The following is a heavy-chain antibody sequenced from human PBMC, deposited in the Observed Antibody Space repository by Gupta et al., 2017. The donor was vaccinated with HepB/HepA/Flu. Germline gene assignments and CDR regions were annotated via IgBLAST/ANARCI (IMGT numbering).Heavy chain of an antibody. J-gene: IGHJ4*02. D-gene: IGHD6-19*01. V-gene: IGHV3-33*01. CDR3: ARGGAGYSSAWSVDS. Sequence: GFTFSTYGMNWVRQAPGKGLEWVAVIWYDGSSKYYAGSVKGRFTISRDNSKKTLYLQMNSLRVEDTAVYYCARGGAGYSSAWSVDSWGQGTLVPVS. CDR2: IWYDGSSK. CDR1: GFTFSTYG.